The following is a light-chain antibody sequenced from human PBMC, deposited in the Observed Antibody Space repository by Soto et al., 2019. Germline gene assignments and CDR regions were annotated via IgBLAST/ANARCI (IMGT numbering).Light chain of an antibody. CDR1: QSISNN. CDR3: QQSYSTPLT. J-gene: IGKJ4*01. V-gene: IGKV1-39*01. CDR2: AAS. Sequence: DIQMTQSPSSLSASVGDRVTITCRASQSISNNLNWYQQKPGKAPKFLMYAASSLQSGVPSRFSGSGPGTDFTLTISSLQPEDFATYYCQQSYSTPLTFGGGTKVDIK.